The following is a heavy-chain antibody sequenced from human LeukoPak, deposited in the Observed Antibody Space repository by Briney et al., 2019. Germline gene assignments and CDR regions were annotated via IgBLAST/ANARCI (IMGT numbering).Heavy chain of an antibody. D-gene: IGHD2-2*01. CDR2: INPNSGGT. Sequence: EASVTVSFKASGYTFTDYYIHWVRQAPGQGLEWMAWINPNSGGTYYAQNFHDRITLTRDTSISTAYMELSRLRSDDTAIYYCARANALYCSSTSCLFDYWGQGTLVTVSS. CDR1: GYTFTDYY. V-gene: IGHV1-2*02. J-gene: IGHJ4*02. CDR3: ARANALYCSSTSCLFDY.